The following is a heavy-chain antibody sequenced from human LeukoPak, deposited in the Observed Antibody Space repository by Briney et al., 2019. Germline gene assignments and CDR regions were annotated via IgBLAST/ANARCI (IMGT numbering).Heavy chain of an antibody. D-gene: IGHD3-10*01. J-gene: IGHJ4*02. CDR2: INWNGDST. Sequence: PGESLRLSCAASGFTFDDYGMSWVRQAPGKGLEWVSGINWNGDSTGYADSVKGRFTISRDNAKNSLYLQMNSLRAEDTASYYCARTGYYGSGSYSDYWGQGTLVTVSS. V-gene: IGHV3-20*04. CDR3: ARTGYYGSGSYSDY. CDR1: GFTFDDYG.